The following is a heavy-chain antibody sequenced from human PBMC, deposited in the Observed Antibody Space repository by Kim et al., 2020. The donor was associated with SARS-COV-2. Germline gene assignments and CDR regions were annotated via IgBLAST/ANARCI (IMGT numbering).Heavy chain of an antibody. J-gene: IGHJ5*02. V-gene: IGHV4-34*01. D-gene: IGHD6-13*01. CDR3: ASVRLYSSTTPPAVDP. Sequence: SETLSLTCAVYGGSFSGYYWSWIRQPPGKGLEWIGEINHSGSTNYNPSLKSRVTISVDTSKNQFSLKLSSVTAADTAVYYCASVRLYSSTTPPAVDPWG. CDR1: GGSFSGYY. CDR2: INHSGST.